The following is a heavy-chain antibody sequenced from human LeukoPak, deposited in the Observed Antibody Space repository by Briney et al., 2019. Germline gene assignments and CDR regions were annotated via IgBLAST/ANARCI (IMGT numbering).Heavy chain of an antibody. CDR3: AKAESYYYDSSGLDI. D-gene: IGHD3-22*01. V-gene: IGHV3-23*01. CDR1: GFTFSNYA. J-gene: IGHJ3*02. Sequence: GGSLRLSCAASGFTFSNYAMSWVRQAPGKGLEWVSAISGSGGSTYYADSVKGRFTISRDNSKNTLYLQMNSLRAEDTAVYYCAKAESYYYDSSGLDIWGQGTMVTVSS. CDR2: ISGSGGST.